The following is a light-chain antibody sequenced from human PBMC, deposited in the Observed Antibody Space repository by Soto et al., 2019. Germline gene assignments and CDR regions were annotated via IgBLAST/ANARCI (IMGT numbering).Light chain of an antibody. CDR1: QSVSSN. J-gene: IGKJ5*01. CDR3: PQYANPPIT. Sequence: EVVLKKSPATLSVSPGERATLSCRASQSVSSNLAWYQQKPGQAPRLLIYGTSSRATGIPDRFSGSGSGTDFTLTISRLEPEDFAVYYCPQYANPPITSAQRTRPE. CDR2: GTS. V-gene: IGKV3-20*01.